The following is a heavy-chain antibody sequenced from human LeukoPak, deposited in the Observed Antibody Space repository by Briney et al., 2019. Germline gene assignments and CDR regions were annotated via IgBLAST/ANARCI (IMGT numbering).Heavy chain of an antibody. D-gene: IGHD3-22*01. CDR3: ARHDYYDSSGYRD. CDR2: INPNSGGT. Sequence: ASVKVSCKASGYTFTGYYMHWVRQAPGQGLEWMGRINPNSGGTNYAQKFQGRVTMTRDTSISTAYMELSRLRSDDTAVYYCARHDYYDSSGYRDWGQGTLVTVSS. V-gene: IGHV1-2*06. CDR1: GYTFTGYY. J-gene: IGHJ4*02.